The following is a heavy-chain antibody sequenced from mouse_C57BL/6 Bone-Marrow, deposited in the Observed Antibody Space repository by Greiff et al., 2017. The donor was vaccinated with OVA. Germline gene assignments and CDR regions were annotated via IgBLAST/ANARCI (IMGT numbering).Heavy chain of an antibody. D-gene: IGHD1-1*01. J-gene: IGHJ2*01. CDR3: LITTVPFDY. V-gene: IGHV1-69*01. CDR1: GYTFTSYW. CDR2: IDPSDSYT. Sequence: QVQLQQPGAELVMPGASVKLSCKASGYTFTSYWMHWVKQRPGQGLEWIGEIDPSDSYTNYNQKFKGKSTLTVDKSSSTAYMQLSSLTSEDSAVYYCLITTVPFDYWGQGTTLTVSS.